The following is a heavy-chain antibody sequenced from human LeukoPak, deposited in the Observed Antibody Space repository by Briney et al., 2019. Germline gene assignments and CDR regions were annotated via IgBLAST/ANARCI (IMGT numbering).Heavy chain of an antibody. V-gene: IGHV4-59*12. J-gene: IGHJ5*02. CDR1: GGSISSYY. Sequence: SETLSLTCTVSGGSISSYYWSWIRQPPGKGLEWIGYIYYSGSTNYNPSLKSRVTISVDTSKNQFSLKLSSVTAADTAVYYCARSPLVWGSYRSVSWFDPWGQGTLATVSS. D-gene: IGHD3-16*02. CDR2: IYYSGST. CDR3: ARSPLVWGSYRSVSWFDP.